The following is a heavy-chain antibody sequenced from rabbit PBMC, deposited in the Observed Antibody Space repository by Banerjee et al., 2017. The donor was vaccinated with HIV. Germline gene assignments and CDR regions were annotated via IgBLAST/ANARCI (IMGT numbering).Heavy chain of an antibody. V-gene: IGHV1S40*01. Sequence: QSLEESGGDLVQPGASLTLTCTASGFSFSSSYYMCWVRQAPGKGLEWIACIYAGSSGNTYYASWAKGRFTISKTSSTTVTLQVTSLTAADTATYFCASDYAADGYANDFSFGLWGPGTLVTVS. CDR2: IYAGSSGNT. J-gene: IGHJ6*01. D-gene: IGHD6-1*01. CDR1: GFSFSSSYY. CDR3: ASDYAADGYANDFSFGL.